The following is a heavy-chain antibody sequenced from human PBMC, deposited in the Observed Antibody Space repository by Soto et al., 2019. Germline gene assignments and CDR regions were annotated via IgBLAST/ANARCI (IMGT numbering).Heavy chain of an antibody. CDR3: ATMVGTGMTRDYYYGMAV. CDR2: ISGSGGST. V-gene: IGHV3-23*01. Sequence: GGSLRLSCAASGFTFSSYAMSWVRQAPGKGLEWVSAISGSGGSTYYADSVKGRFTISRDNSKNTLYLQMNSLRAEDTAVYYCATMVGTGMTRDYYYGMAVWGQGTTVTVSS. CDR1: GFTFSSYA. D-gene: IGHD2-21*02. J-gene: IGHJ6*02.